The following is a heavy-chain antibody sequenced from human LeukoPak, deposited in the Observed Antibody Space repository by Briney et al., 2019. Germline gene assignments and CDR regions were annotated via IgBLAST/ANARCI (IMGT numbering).Heavy chain of an antibody. V-gene: IGHV3-9*01. D-gene: IGHD5-18*01. CDR2: ISWNSGSI. J-gene: IGHJ4*02. CDR1: GFTFDDCA. CDR3: AKVRGYSYGYFDY. Sequence: GGSLRLSCAASGFTFDDCAVHWVRQAPGKGLEWVSGISWNSGSIGYADSVKGRFTISRDNAKNSLYLQMNSLRAEDTALYYCAKVRGYSYGYFDYWGQGTLVTVSS.